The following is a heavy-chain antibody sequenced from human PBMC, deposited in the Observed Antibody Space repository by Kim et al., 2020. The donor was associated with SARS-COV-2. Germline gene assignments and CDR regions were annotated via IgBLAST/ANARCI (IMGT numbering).Heavy chain of an antibody. CDR3: ARHSARYGSCGSCYRRGGSYFVL. CDR1: GGSVSSGGYY. Sequence: SETLSLTCTVSGGSVSSGGYYWSWIRQHPGKGLEWIGYIYYSGSTYYNPSLKSRVTISVDTSKNQFSLKLSSVTAADTAVYYCARHSARYGSCGSCYRRGGSYFVLWGRSTLVTVSS. J-gene: IGHJ2*01. V-gene: IGHV4-31*03. CDR2: IYYSGST. D-gene: IGHD2-15*01.